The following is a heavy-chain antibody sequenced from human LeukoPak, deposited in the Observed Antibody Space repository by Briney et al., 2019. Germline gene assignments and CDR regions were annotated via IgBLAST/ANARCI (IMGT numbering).Heavy chain of an antibody. D-gene: IGHD3-10*01. CDR2: ISSIGSTI. Sequence: PGGSLRLSCAASGVSFRSYNMNCGRAAPPRGREWVSYISSIGSTIYYTHSLKGRFTISRDNAKNSLYLQMNSLRAEDTAVYYCARDTWYYGSGSYSPGYYYGMDVWGQGTTVTVSS. J-gene: IGHJ6*02. V-gene: IGHV3-48*03. CDR1: GVSFRSYN. CDR3: ARDTWYYGSGSYSPGYYYGMDV.